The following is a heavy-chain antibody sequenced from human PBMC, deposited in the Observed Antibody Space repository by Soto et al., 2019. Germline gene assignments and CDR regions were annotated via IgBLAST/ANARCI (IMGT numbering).Heavy chain of an antibody. D-gene: IGHD3-16*02. Sequence: PGGSLRLSCAASGFTFSSYGMHWVRQAPGKGLEWVAVIWYDGSNKYYADSVKGRFTISRDNSKNTLYLQMNSLRAEDTAVYYCARDRGMITFGGVIAQYDFDYWGQGTLVTVSS. CDR2: IWYDGSNK. CDR3: ARDRGMITFGGVIAQYDFDY. J-gene: IGHJ4*02. CDR1: GFTFSSYG. V-gene: IGHV3-33*01.